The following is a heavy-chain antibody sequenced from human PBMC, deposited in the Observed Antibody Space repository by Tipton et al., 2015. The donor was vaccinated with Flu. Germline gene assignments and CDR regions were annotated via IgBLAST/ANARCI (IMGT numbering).Heavy chain of an antibody. D-gene: IGHD5-24*01. Sequence: SLRLSCEASGFTFSRLWMSWVRQAPGQGLEWVANIKQDGSAKYYVDSVKGRFTISIDNAKNSLYLQMNSLRAEDTAVYYCASSTLTTDRDHDAFYIWGQGTMVTVSS. CDR2: IKQDGSAK. J-gene: IGHJ3*02. V-gene: IGHV3-7*01. CDR3: ASSTLTTDRDHDAFYI. CDR1: GFTFSRLW.